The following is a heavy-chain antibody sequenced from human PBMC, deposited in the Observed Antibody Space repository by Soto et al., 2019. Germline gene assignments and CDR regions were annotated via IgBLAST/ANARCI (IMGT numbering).Heavy chain of an antibody. Sequence: QVQLVESGGGVVQPGRSLRLSCAASRFIFSDYAMHWVRQAPGKGLEWVAVISYGGDNKYYAESVRGRFAISRDNLKNTLYLQMNSLNPEDTAVYHCAKARHSTSWYGVEVDFWGQGTLVTVSS. V-gene: IGHV3-30*09. CDR1: RFIFSDYA. J-gene: IGHJ4*02. CDR3: AKARHSTSWYGVEVDF. D-gene: IGHD6-13*01. CDR2: ISYGGDNK.